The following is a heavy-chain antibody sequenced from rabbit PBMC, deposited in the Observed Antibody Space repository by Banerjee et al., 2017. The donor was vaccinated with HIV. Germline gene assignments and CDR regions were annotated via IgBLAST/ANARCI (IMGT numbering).Heavy chain of an antibody. J-gene: IGHJ4*01. Sequence: QEQLEESGGDLVKPEGSLTLTCTASGFSFSSSCWICWVRQAPGKGLEWIACIYAGSSGSTYYASWAKGRFTISKTSSTTVTLQMTSLTAADTATYFCARDPISGAGTGYYYNLWGPGTLVTVS. D-gene: IGHD4-2*01. CDR2: IYAGSSGST. CDR1: GFSFSSSCW. V-gene: IGHV1S45*01. CDR3: ARDPISGAGTGYYYNL.